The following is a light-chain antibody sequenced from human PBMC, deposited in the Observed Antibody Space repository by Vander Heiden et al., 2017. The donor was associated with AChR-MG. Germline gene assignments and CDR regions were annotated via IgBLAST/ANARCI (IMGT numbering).Light chain of an antibody. CDR2: AAS. J-gene: IGKJ3*01. CDR3: QQSYSTPRT. CDR1: QSISSY. V-gene: IGKV1-39*01. Sequence: DFPTTQSPSSLSASVGDRVTITCRASQSISSYLNWYQQKPGKAPKLLIYAASSLQSGVPSRFSGSGSGTDFTLTISSLQPEDFATYYCQQSYSTPRTFGPGTKVDIK.